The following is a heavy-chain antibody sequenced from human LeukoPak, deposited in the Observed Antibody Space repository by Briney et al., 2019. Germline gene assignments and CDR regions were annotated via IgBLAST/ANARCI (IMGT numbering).Heavy chain of an antibody. J-gene: IGHJ4*02. CDR1: GGSISSYY. CDR3: ARDDSSGYYAFDY. V-gene: IGHV4-59*01. Sequence: SETLSLTCTVSGGSISSYYWSWIRQPPGKGLEWIGYIYYSGSTNYNPSLKSRVTISVDTSKNQFSLKLSSVTAADTAVYYCARDDSSGYYAFDYWGQGTLVTVSS. D-gene: IGHD3-22*01. CDR2: IYYSGST.